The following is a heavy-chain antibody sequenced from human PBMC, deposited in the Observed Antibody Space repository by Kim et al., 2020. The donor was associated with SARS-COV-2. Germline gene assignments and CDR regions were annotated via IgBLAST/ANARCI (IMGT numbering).Heavy chain of an antibody. CDR1: GFTFSSYA. CDR2: ISGSGGST. Sequence: GGSLRLPCAASGFTFSSYAMSWVRQAPGKGLEWVSAISGSGGSTYYADSVKGRFTISRDNSKNTLYLQMNSLRAEDTAVYYCAKGGGSSWQKGWFDPWGQGTLVTVSS. CDR3: AKGGGSSWQKGWFDP. V-gene: IGHV3-23*01. J-gene: IGHJ5*02. D-gene: IGHD6-13*01.